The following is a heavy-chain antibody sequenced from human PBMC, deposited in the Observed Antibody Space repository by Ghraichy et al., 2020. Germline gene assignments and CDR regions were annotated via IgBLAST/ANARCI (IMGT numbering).Heavy chain of an antibody. CDR3: ASVDTAMGDAFDI. Sequence: GGSLRLSCAASGFTVSSNYMSWVRQAPGKGLEWVSVNYSGGSTYNADSVKGRFTLSRDNSKNTLYLKMNSLRAETTAVYYCASVDTAMGDAFDIRGQGTMVTVSS. V-gene: IGHV3-53*01. J-gene: IGHJ3*02. CDR1: GFTVSSNY. CDR2: NYSGGST. D-gene: IGHD5-18*01.